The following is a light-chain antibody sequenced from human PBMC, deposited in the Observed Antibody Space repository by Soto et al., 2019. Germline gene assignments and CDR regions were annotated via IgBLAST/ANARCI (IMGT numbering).Light chain of an antibody. V-gene: IGKV3-20*01. CDR1: QSLSSNY. CDR2: GAS. CDR3: QQYDTSPT. Sequence: EIVLTQSPGTLSLSAGERATPSCRASQSLSSNYLAWYQQKPGQAPTVLIYGASSRATGIPDRFSGSGSGTDFTLTISRLEPEDFAVYYCQQYDTSPTFGQGTKVEIK. J-gene: IGKJ1*01.